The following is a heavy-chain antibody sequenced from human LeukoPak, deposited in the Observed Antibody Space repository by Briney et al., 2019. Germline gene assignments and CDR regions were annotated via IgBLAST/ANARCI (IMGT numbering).Heavy chain of an antibody. Sequence: GASVKVSCKASGYTFTGYYMHWVRQAPGQGLEWMGWINPNSGGTNYAQKFQGRVTMTRDTSISTAYMELSRLRSDDTAVYYCASSVINIAAAGKIDYWGQGTLVTVSS. CDR2: INPNSGGT. J-gene: IGHJ4*02. CDR1: GYTFTGYY. D-gene: IGHD6-13*01. CDR3: ASSVINIAAAGKIDY. V-gene: IGHV1-2*02.